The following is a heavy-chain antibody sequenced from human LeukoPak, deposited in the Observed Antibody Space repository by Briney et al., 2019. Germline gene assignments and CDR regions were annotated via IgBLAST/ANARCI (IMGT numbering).Heavy chain of an antibody. CDR2: ISAYNANT. J-gene: IGHJ4*02. D-gene: IGHD3-22*01. CDR3: ARVEDSSGYSIDY. V-gene: IGHV1-18*01. CDR1: GGTFSSYA. Sequence: GSSVKVSCKASGGTFSSYAISWVRQAPGQGLEWMGWISAYNANTNYAQNLQGRVTMTTDTSTSTAYMELRSLRSDDTAVYYCARVEDSSGYSIDYWGQGTLVTVSS.